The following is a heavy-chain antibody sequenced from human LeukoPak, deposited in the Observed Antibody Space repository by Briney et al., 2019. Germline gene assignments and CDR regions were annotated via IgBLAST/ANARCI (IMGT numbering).Heavy chain of an antibody. Sequence: SETLSLTCTVSGGSVSSGSYYWSWIRLPPGKGLEWIGYIYYSGSTNYNPSLKSRVTISVDTSKNQFSLKLSSVTAADTAVYYCARDRGSSGYYPEYFQHWGQGTLVTVSS. CDR2: IYYSGST. CDR3: ARDRGSSGYYPEYFQH. V-gene: IGHV4-61*01. J-gene: IGHJ1*01. CDR1: GGSVSSGSYY. D-gene: IGHD3-22*01.